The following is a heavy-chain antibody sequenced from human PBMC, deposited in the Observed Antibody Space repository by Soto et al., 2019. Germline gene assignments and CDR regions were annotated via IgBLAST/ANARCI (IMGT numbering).Heavy chain of an antibody. V-gene: IGHV1-2*04. CDR1: GYTFTGYY. CDR2: INPNSGGT. J-gene: IGHJ5*02. Sequence: APVKVSCKASGYTFTGYYMHWVRQAPGQGLEWMGWINPNSGGTNYAQKFQGWVTMTRDTSISTAYMELSRLRSDDTAVYYCARGDIVVVPAAPPRNWFDPWGQGTLVTVSS. CDR3: ARGDIVVVPAAPPRNWFDP. D-gene: IGHD2-2*01.